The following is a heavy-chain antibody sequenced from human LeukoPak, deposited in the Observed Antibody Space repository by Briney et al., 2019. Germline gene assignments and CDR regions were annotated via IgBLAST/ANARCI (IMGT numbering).Heavy chain of an antibody. V-gene: IGHV3-21*01. CDR3: ARAPRYYFDY. Sequence: GGSLRLSCAASGVTFSSYSMNWVRQAPGKGLEWVSSISSSSSYIYYADSVKGRFTISRDNAKNSLYLQMNGLRAEDTAVYYCARAPRYYFDYWGQGTLVTVSS. J-gene: IGHJ4*02. CDR2: ISSSSSYI. CDR1: GVTFSSYS.